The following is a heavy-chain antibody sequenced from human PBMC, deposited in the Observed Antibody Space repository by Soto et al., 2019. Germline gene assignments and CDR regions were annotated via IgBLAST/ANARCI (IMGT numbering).Heavy chain of an antibody. CDR1: GFTIGNSA. Sequence: PGESLKISCAASGFTIGNSAMNWVRQAPGKGLEWVSVISGGSDNTYYADSVKGRFTISRDNSKSTLYLQINSLRAEDTAIYYCAKGPTAGRWGQGTLVTVSS. CDR3: AKGPTAGR. J-gene: IGHJ4*02. V-gene: IGHV3-23*01. CDR2: ISGGSDNT.